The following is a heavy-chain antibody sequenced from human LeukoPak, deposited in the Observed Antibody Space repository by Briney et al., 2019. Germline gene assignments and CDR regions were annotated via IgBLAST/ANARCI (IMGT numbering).Heavy chain of an antibody. V-gene: IGHV4-39*07. D-gene: IGHD1-1*01. J-gene: IGHJ6*03. CDR1: GGSIPISTYY. CDR3: ARAVQLERPPPLIGYYYMDV. CDR2: IYYSGTT. Sequence: PSETLSLTCTVSGGSIPISTYYWGWVRQPPGKGLEWIGSIYYSGTTKYNPSLKSRVTISVDNSNNKFSLRLSSVTAADTALYYCARAVQLERPPPLIGYYYMDVWGKGTTVTVSS.